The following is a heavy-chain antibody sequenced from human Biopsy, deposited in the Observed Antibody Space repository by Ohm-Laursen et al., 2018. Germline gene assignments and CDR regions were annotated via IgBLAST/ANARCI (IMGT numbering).Heavy chain of an antibody. CDR1: GYTFTTYY. CDR2: ISPKSGGT. Sequence: ASVKASCKASGYTFTTYYIHWVRQAPGQGLEWMGWISPKSGGTNYAQKFQGNITMTKNTSMSTAYMEMSRLRSDDTAVYYCALQSVAQMKNFDYWGQGTLVTVSS. D-gene: IGHD6-19*01. V-gene: IGHV1-2*02. J-gene: IGHJ4*02. CDR3: ALQSVAQMKNFDY.